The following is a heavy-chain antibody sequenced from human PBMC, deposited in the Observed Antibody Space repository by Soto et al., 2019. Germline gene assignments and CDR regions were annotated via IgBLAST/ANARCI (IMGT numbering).Heavy chain of an antibody. CDR1: GFTVSSTY. D-gene: IGHD6-13*01. CDR2: IYGGLTT. CDR3: ARDRIEAAGTPRFNYYYGMDV. V-gene: IGHV3-53*01. J-gene: IGHJ6*02. Sequence: GGSLRLSCAASGFTVSSTYMTWVRQAPGKGLEWVSVIYGGLTTSYADSVKGRFTISRDNSKNTVFLQMNSLRAEDTAVYYCARDRIEAAGTPRFNYYYGMDVWGQGTTVTVSS.